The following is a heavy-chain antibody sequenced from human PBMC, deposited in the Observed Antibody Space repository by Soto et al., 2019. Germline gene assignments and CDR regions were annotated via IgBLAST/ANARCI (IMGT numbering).Heavy chain of an antibody. CDR3: AKDSRRCSGGSCYPEYFQH. D-gene: IGHD2-15*01. J-gene: IGHJ1*01. Sequence: GGSLRLSCAAAGFTFSSYAMSWVRQAPGKGLEWVSAISGSGGSTYSEDSVKGRFTISRDNSKNTLYLQMNSLRAEDTAVYYCAKDSRRCSGGSCYPEYFQHWGQGTLVTVSS. V-gene: IGHV3-23*01. CDR1: GFTFSSYA. CDR2: ISGSGGST.